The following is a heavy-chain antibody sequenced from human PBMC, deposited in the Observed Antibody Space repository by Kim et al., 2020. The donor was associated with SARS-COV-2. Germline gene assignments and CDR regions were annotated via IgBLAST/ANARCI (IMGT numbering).Heavy chain of an antibody. Sequence: SETLSLTCTVSGGSISSYYWSWIRQPPGKGLEWIGYIYYSGSTNYNPSLKSRVTISVDTSKNQFSLKLSSVTAADTAVYYCARVPVGVVRGVTRRYYGMDVWGQGTTVTVSS. CDR3: ARVPVGVVRGVTRRYYGMDV. D-gene: IGHD3-10*01. V-gene: IGHV4-59*13. J-gene: IGHJ6*02. CDR1: GGSISSYY. CDR2: IYYSGST.